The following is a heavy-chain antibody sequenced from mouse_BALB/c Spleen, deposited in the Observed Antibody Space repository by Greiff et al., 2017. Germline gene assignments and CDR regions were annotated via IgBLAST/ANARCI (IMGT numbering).Heavy chain of an antibody. J-gene: IGHJ3*01. CDR2: INPSNGGT. V-gene: IGHV1S81*02. D-gene: IGHD6-1*01. CDR1: GYTFTSYY. CDR3: TRWSLGFAY. Sequence: VQLQQSGAELVKPGASVKLSCKASGYTFTSYYMYWVKQRPGQGLEWIGEINPSNGGTNFNEKFKSKATLTVDKSSSTAYMQLSSLTSEDSAVYYCTRWSLGFAYWGQGTLVTVSA.